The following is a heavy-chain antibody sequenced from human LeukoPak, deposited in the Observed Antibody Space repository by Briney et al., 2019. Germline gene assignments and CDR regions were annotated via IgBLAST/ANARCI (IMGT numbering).Heavy chain of an antibody. CDR1: GDSISNFY. J-gene: IGHJ3*02. D-gene: IGHD2-2*01. CDR2: IDYSGST. CDR3: ARLCSSTSCRADAFDI. Sequence: SETLSLTCSVSGDSISNFYWSWIRQPPGKGLEWIGYIDYSGSTSYNPSLKSRVTISVDTSKNQFSLKLSSVTAADTAVYYCARLCSSTSCRADAFDIWGQGTMVTVSS. V-gene: IGHV4-59*08.